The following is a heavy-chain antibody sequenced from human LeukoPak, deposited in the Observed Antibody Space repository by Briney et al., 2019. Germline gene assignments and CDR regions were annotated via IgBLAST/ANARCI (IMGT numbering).Heavy chain of an antibody. V-gene: IGHV3-7*01. J-gene: IGHJ4*02. D-gene: IGHD6-13*01. CDR2: IKEDGSEQ. Sequence: GGSLRLSCAASGFTFSTYWMRWVRQATGKGLEGVANIKEDGSEQYYVDSLEGRFTISRDNAQNSLYLQMSSLRAEDTAMYYCARDSAGNDYWGQGTLVTVSS. CDR3: ARDSAGNDY. CDR1: GFTFSTYW.